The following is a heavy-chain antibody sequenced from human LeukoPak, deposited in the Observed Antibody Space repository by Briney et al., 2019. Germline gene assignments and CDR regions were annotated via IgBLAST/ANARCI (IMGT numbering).Heavy chain of an antibody. CDR2: IWYDGSKE. J-gene: IGHJ4*02. D-gene: IGHD3-10*01. CDR3: ARDGGAD. V-gene: IGHV3-33*01. Sequence: GGSLRLSCAASGFTFSSYGMHWVRQAPGKRLEWVAVIWYDGSKEFYADLVQGRFTVSRDNSKNILYLEMNSLRAEDTGIYYCARDGGADWGQGTLVTVSS. CDR1: GFTFSSYG.